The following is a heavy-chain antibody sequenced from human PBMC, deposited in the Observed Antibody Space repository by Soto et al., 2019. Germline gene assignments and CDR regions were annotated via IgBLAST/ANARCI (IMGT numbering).Heavy chain of an antibody. V-gene: IGHV3-74*01. J-gene: IGHJ1*01. Sequence: EVQLVESGGGLVQPGGSLRLSCADSGFSFDSYWMHCVCQAPGQGPVWVSRIDYDGTTTNYADSVKGRFTICRDNAKNTMYLQMNSLRPEDTAVYYCARGPRASSGGTGAYWGQGTLVTVSS. CDR1: GFSFDSYW. D-gene: IGHD2-2*01. CDR3: ARGPRASSGGTGAY. CDR2: IDYDGTTT.